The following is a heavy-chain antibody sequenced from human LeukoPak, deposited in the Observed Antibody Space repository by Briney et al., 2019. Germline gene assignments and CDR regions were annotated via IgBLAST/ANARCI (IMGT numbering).Heavy chain of an antibody. D-gene: IGHD2-2*01. Sequence: GGSLRLSCAASGFTFSNAWMSWVRQAPGKGLEWVGRIKSKTDGGTTDYAAPVKGRFTISRDDSKNTLYLQMNSLKTEDTAVYYCTTDFTHCSSTSCYPPLDYWGQGTLVTVSS. CDR1: GFTFSNAW. J-gene: IGHJ4*02. CDR2: IKSKTDGGTT. CDR3: TTDFTHCSSTSCYPPLDY. V-gene: IGHV3-15*01.